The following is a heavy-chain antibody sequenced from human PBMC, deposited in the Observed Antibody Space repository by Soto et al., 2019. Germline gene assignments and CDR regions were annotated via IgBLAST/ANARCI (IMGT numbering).Heavy chain of an antibody. V-gene: IGHV1-18*04. CDR3: ARGGYSSGYHY. J-gene: IGHJ4*02. CDR1: GYTFTIFD. Sequence: QVQLLQSGTEVKEPGASVKVSCKASGYTFTIFDISWVRQAPGQGLEWVGWTTASNTHTNYAQKLKGSVTMTTDTPTTTAYMELRSLRSDDTAIYYCARGGYSSGYHYWGQGTLVTVSS. CDR2: TTASNTHT. D-gene: IGHD3-22*01.